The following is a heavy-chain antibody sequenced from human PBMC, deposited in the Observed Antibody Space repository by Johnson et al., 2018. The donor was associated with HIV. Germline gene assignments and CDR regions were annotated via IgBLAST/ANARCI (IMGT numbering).Heavy chain of an antibody. V-gene: IGHV3-66*02. CDR2: IYSGGNT. J-gene: IGHJ3*02. Sequence: VESGGVVVQPGGSLRLSCATSGFTVSNNYMSWVRQAPGKGLEWVSLIYSGGNTYYADSVKGRFTISRDNSKNTLYLQMNSLRGEDTAVYYCARSKGSIWYGSAFDIWGQGTMVTVSS. D-gene: IGHD6-13*01. CDR1: GFTVSNNY. CDR3: ARSKGSIWYGSAFDI.